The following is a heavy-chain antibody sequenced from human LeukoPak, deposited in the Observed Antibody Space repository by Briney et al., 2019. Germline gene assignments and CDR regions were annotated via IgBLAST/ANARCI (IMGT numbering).Heavy chain of an antibody. CDR2: ITYITSSSSST. V-gene: IGHV3-48*01. D-gene: IGHD3-10*01. CDR3: ARVRGEYYMDV. Sequence: GGSLRLSCAVSGFTFSSYNMNWVRQAPGKGLEWVSYITYITSSSSSTYYADSVKGRFTISRDNAKNSLYLQMNSLRAEDTAVCFCARVRGEYYMDVWGKGTTVTVSS. J-gene: IGHJ6*03. CDR1: GFTFSSYN.